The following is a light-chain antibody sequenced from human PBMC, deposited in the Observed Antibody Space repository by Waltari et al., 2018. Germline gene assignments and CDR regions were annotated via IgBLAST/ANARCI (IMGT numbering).Light chain of an antibody. CDR2: DAD. CDR1: QRVRNTS. Sequence: DIVLTQSPGTLSLSAGDRATLSCRANQRVRNTSLAWYQQKPGQAPRLLLYDADTRATGIPDRFSGSWSGTEFTLTITRLEPEDFGVYYCQQYGSSPGFGQGTKVEIK. V-gene: IGKV3-20*01. J-gene: IGKJ1*01. CDR3: QQYGSSPG.